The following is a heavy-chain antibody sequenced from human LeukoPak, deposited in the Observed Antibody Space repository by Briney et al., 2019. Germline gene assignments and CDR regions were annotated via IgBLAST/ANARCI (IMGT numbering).Heavy chain of an antibody. D-gene: IGHD1-26*01. CDR1: GFTFTSDS. CDR3: AKGTVGAKY. J-gene: IGHJ4*02. CDR2: SSSGATTT. V-gene: IGHV3-48*04. Sequence: GGSLTLSCAASGFTFTSDSMKWVRQAPGKGGEWISYSSSGATTTYYADSVKGRFTISRDNAGNSLYLQINSLRVDDTAVYYCAKGTVGAKYWGRGALVSVCS.